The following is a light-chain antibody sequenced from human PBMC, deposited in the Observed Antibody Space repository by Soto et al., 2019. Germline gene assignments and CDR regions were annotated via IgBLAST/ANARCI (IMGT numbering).Light chain of an antibody. CDR2: WES. CDR3: QQYYTIDT. Sequence: DIVMTQSPDSLAVSLGERATINCKSSQSVLYSSNNKNYLAWYQQKPGQPPKLLIYWESTRESGVPDRFSGSGSGTDFTLTSTSLQAEDVAVYYCQQYYTIDTFGQVTRLEIK. CDR1: QSVLYSSNNKNY. J-gene: IGKJ5*01. V-gene: IGKV4-1*01.